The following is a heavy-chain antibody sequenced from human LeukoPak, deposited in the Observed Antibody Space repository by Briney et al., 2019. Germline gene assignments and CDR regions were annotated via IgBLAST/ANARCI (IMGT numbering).Heavy chain of an antibody. CDR1: GGSISSYY. Sequence: SETLSLTCTVSGGSISSYYWSWIRQPAGKGLEWIGRIYTSGSTNYNPSLKSRVTISVDTSKNQFSLKLSSVTAADTAVYYCARDAVTVNSYYFDYWGQGTLVTVSS. D-gene: IGHD4-11*01. CDR3: ARDAVTVNSYYFDY. J-gene: IGHJ4*02. V-gene: IGHV4-4*07. CDR2: IYTSGST.